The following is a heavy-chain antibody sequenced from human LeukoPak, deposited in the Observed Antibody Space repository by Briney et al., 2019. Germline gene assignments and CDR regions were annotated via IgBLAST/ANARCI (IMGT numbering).Heavy chain of an antibody. CDR2: INPNSGGT. V-gene: IGHV1-2*02. Sequence: ASVKVSCKASGYTFTGYYMHWVRQAPGQGLEWMGWINPNSGGTNYAQKFQGRVTMTRDTSISTAYMELSRLRSDDTAVYYCARVNYYDSSGYSRRYFQHWGQGTLVTVSS. J-gene: IGHJ1*01. D-gene: IGHD3-22*01. CDR3: ARVNYYDSSGYSRRYFQH. CDR1: GYTFTGYY.